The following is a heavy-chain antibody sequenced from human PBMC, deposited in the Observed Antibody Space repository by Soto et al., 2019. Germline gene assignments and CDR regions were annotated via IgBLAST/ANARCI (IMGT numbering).Heavy chain of an antibody. J-gene: IGHJ2*01. Sequence: QVQLQQWGAGLLKPSETLSLTCAVYAGSFSGYYWSWIRQPPGKGLEWIGEINHSGSTNYNPSLTKLVTISVDTSKIQFTRRLSPVTAAAPAFYSCARAPPGVTTVTTGTSYWYYDLWCRGTLVTVSS. CDR1: AGSFSGYY. CDR2: INHSGST. CDR3: ARAPPGVTTVTTGTSYWYYDL. V-gene: IGHV4-34*01. D-gene: IGHD4-17*01.